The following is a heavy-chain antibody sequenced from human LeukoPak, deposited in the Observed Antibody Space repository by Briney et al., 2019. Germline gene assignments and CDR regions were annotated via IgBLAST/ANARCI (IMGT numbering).Heavy chain of an antibody. CDR3: ARGGWVRGVITRTGLDY. V-gene: IGHV1-2*02. CDR2: INPNSGGT. D-gene: IGHD3-10*01. CDR1: GYIFIDYY. J-gene: IGHJ4*02. Sequence: ASVKVSCKASGYIFIDYYMHWVRQAPGQGLEWMGWINPNSGGTSYAQKFQDRVTMTRDTSISTAYMELSSLRSDDTAVFYCARGGWVRGVITRTGLDYWGQGTLVPVSS.